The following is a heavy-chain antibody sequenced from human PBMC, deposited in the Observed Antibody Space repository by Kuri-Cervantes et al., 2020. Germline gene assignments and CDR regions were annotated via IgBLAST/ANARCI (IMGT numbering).Heavy chain of an antibody. CDR1: GYTFSRNW. D-gene: IGHD1-26*01. CDR2: MNNDDSSK. J-gene: IGHJ4*02. V-gene: IGHV3-74*03. Sequence: GESLKISCAGSGYTFSRNWMHWVRQAPGRGLVWVSRMNNDDSSKTYADSVRGRFTISRDNAKNTVYLQMNSLRAEDTAVYYCARGASGSYYQDYWGQGTLVTVSS. CDR3: ARGASGSYYQDY.